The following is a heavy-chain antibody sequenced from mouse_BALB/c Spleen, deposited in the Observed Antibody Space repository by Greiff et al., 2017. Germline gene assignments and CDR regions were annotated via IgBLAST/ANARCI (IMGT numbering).Heavy chain of an antibody. CDR3: VGSWTRGYDYDWFAY. D-gene: IGHD2-4*01. CDR2: INPYNGDT. J-gene: IGHJ3*01. Sequence: EVQLQQSGPELVKPGASVKISCKASGYSFTGYFMNWVMQSHGKSLEWIGRINPYNGDTFYNQKFKGKATLTVDKSSSTAHMELRSLASEDSAVYYCVGSWTRGYDYDWFAYWGQGTLVTVSA. CDR1: GYSFTGYF. V-gene: IGHV1-20*02.